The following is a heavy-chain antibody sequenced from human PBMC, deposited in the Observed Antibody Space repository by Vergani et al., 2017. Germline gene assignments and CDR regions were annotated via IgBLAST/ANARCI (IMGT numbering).Heavy chain of an antibody. V-gene: IGHV3-33*01. J-gene: IGHJ3*01. CDR3: VRERAPVYAVDG. CDR2: IWSNGVNK. Sequence: QAQLVESGGGVVQPGSSLRLSCAASGFTFTDYGMHWVRQAPGKGLEWVAVIWSNGVNKYYADSVRGRFTFSRDNSRYTLDLQMDSLRAEDTAVYHCVRERAPVYAVDGWGEGTMIVVSA. CDR1: GFTFTDYG. D-gene: IGHD3-16*01.